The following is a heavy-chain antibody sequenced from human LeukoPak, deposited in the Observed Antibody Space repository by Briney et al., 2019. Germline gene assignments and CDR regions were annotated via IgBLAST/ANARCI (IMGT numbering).Heavy chain of an antibody. CDR1: GGSISSGSYY. CDR3: ARDAGGGYSYGYSDS. Sequence: SETLSLTCTVSGGSISSGSYYWSWIRQPAGKGLEWIGRIYTSGSTNYNPSLKSRVTISVDTSKSQFSLKLSSVTAADTAVYYCARDAGGGYSYGYSDSWGQGTLVTVSS. V-gene: IGHV4-61*02. CDR2: IYTSGST. J-gene: IGHJ4*02. D-gene: IGHD5-18*01.